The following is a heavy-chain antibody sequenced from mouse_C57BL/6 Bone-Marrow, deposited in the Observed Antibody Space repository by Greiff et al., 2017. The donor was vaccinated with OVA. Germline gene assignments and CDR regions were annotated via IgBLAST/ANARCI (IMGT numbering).Heavy chain of an antibody. V-gene: IGHV1-81*01. CDR2: IYPRSGNT. CDR1: GYTFTSYG. Sequence: QVHVKQSGAELARPGASVKLSCKASGYTFTSYGISWVKQRTGQGLEWIGEIYPRSGNTYYNEKFKGKATLTADKSSSTAYMELRSLTSEDSAVYFCARGDGYDGYWGQGTTLTVSS. J-gene: IGHJ2*01. CDR3: ARGDGYDGY. D-gene: IGHD2-2*01.